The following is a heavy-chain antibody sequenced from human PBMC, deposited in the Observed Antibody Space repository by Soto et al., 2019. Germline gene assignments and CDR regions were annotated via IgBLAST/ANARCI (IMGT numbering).Heavy chain of an antibody. CDR3: AGTSSHQWYYMDV. J-gene: IGHJ6*03. CDR2: TYYRSRWYN. Sequence: SQTLSLTCAISGDSVSSNSAACNWIRLSPSRGLEWLARTYYRSRWYNDYAVSVRSRITVNLDTSKNQFSLQLTSVTPEDTAVYYCAGTSSHQWYYMDVWGKGTTVTVSS. V-gene: IGHV6-1*01. D-gene: IGHD1-7*01. CDR1: GDSVSSNSAA.